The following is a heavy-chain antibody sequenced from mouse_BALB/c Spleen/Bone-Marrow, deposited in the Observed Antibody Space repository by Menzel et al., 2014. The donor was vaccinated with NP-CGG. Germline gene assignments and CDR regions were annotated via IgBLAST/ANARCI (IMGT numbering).Heavy chain of an antibody. CDR3: ARRGWFYAMDY. J-gene: IGHJ4*01. Sequence: EVQLVESGGGLVQPGGSLKLSCATSGFTFSDYYMYWVRQTPEKRLEWVAYISNGGGSTYYPDTVKGRFTISRDNAKNTPYLQMSRLKSEDTAMYYCARRGWFYAMDYWGQGTSVTVSS. V-gene: IGHV5-12*02. CDR1: GFTFSDYY. D-gene: IGHD3-3*01. CDR2: ISNGGGST.